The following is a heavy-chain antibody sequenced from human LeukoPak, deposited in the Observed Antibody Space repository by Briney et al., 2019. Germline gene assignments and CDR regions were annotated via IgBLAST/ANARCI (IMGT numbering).Heavy chain of an antibody. V-gene: IGHV3-11*04. CDR2: ISGSGSSI. J-gene: IGHJ4*02. CDR1: GFTFGGYY. Sequence: PGGSLRLSCAASGFTFGGYYMSWIRQAPGKGLELLSYISGSGSSIVYADSVKGRFTISRDNAKNSLYLQMNSLRDEDTAVYYCASGKYYDILTGPFNDYWGQGTLVTVSS. CDR3: ASGKYYDILTGPFNDY. D-gene: IGHD3-9*01.